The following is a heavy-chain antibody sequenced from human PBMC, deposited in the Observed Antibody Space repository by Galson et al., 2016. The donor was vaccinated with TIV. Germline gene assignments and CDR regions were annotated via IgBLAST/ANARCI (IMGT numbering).Heavy chain of an antibody. Sequence: SVKVSCKASSYTFSNFGINWVRQAPGQGLEWMGWISTFNDHTNYAQKFQGRVAMTTDTSTSTAYMELRSLRSDDTAVYYCARGVTAYCSIMSGSRGNAFDIWGPGTLVTVSS. CDR2: ISTFNDHT. V-gene: IGHV1-18*01. CDR3: ARGVTAYCSIMSGSRGNAFDI. J-gene: IGHJ3*02. D-gene: IGHD2-15*01. CDR1: SYTFSNFG.